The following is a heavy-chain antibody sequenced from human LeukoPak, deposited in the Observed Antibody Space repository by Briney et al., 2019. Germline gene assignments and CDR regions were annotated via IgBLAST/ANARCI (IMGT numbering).Heavy chain of an antibody. Sequence: SETLSLTCAVYGGSFSGYYWSWIRQPPGKGLEWIGEINHSGSTNYNPSLKSRVTISVDTSKNQFSLKLSSVTAADTAVYYCARGGVEMATDRWGQGTLVTVSS. D-gene: IGHD5-24*01. J-gene: IGHJ4*02. CDR3: ARGGVEMATDR. V-gene: IGHV4-34*01. CDR2: INHSGST. CDR1: GGSFSGYY.